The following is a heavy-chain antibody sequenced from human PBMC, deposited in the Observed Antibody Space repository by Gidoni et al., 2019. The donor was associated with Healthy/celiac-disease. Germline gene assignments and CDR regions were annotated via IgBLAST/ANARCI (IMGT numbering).Heavy chain of an antibody. Sequence: EVQLVESGGGLVKPGGSLRLSCAASGFTFSSYSMNWVRQAPGKGLEWVSSISSSSSYIYYADSVKGRFTISRDNAKNSLYLQMNSLRAEDTAVYYCARIIVAPLEIYYYYYGMDVWGQGTTVTVSS. CDR2: ISSSSSYI. V-gene: IGHV3-21*01. J-gene: IGHJ6*02. D-gene: IGHD5-12*01. CDR1: GFTFSSYS. CDR3: ARIIVAPLEIYYYYYGMDV.